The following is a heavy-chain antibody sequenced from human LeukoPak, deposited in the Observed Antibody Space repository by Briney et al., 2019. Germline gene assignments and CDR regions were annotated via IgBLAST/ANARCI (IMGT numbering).Heavy chain of an antibody. CDR2: INPNSGGT. CDR3: ARSVPKHSYGFDY. V-gene: IGHV1-2*02. J-gene: IGHJ4*02. D-gene: IGHD5-18*01. CDR1: GGTFSSYA. Sequence: GASVKVSCKASGGTFSSYAISWVRQAPGQGLEWMGWINPNSGGTNYAQKFQGRVTMTRDTSISTAYMELSRLRSDDTAVYYCARSVPKHSYGFDYWGQGTLVTVSS.